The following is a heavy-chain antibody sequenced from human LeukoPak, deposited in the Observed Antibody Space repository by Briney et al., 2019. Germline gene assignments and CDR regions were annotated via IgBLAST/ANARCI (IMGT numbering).Heavy chain of an antibody. CDR2: IYYSGST. CDR3: ARLRLGYCSGGSCPHFDY. CDR1: GGSISSYY. Sequence: ASETLSLTCTVSGGSISSYYWSWIRQPPGKGLEWIGYIYYSGSTNYNPSLKSRVTISVDTSKNQFSLKLSSVTAADTAVYYCARLRLGYCSGGSCPHFDYWGQGTLVTVSS. V-gene: IGHV4-59*01. J-gene: IGHJ4*02. D-gene: IGHD2-15*01.